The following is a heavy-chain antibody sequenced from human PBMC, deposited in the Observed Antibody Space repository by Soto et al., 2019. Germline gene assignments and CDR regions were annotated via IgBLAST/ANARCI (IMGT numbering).Heavy chain of an antibody. D-gene: IGHD6-19*01. J-gene: IGHJ4*02. CDR2: IYHSGST. CDR1: GGSISSGGYS. Sequence: QLQLQESGSGLVKPSQTLSLTCAVSGGSISSGGYSWSWIRQPPGKGLEWIGYIYHSGSTYYNPSLKIRVTISVDRSKNQFSLKRSSVTAADTAVYYCARAGGLGAVAVDYWGQGTLVTVSS. CDR3: ARAGGLGAVAVDY. V-gene: IGHV4-30-2*01.